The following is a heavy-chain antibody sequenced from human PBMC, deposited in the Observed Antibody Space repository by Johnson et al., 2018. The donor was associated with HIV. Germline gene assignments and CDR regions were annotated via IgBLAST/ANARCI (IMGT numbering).Heavy chain of an antibody. D-gene: IGHD3-10*01. Sequence: VQLVESGGGLVQPGGSLRLSCAASGFTFDDYGMSWVRQAPGKGLEWVARIKSKTDGGTRDYADSVKGRFTISRDNSKTTLYLQMNSLRAEDTAVYYCASTGSGSDDAFDIWGQGTMVTVSS. J-gene: IGHJ3*02. CDR1: GFTFDDYG. CDR2: IKSKTDGGTR. CDR3: ASTGSGSDDAFDI. V-gene: IGHV3-20*04.